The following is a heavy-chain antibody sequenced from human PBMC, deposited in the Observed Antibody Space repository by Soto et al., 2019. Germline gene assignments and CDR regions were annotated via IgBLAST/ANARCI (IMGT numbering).Heavy chain of an antibody. J-gene: IGHJ6*02. CDR1: GYTFTNYY. D-gene: IGHD2-2*01. CDR2: ITPNGGST. Sequence: QVQLVQSGAEVRKPGASVKVSCKASGYTFTNYYMHWVRQAPGQGLEWMGFITPNGGSTSYAQKFQGRVTMTRDTSTSTVYMEVSSLRFEDTAVYYCARANVPAQNYYYYYGLDVWGQGTTVTVSS. V-gene: IGHV1-46*01. CDR3: ARANVPAQNYYYYYGLDV.